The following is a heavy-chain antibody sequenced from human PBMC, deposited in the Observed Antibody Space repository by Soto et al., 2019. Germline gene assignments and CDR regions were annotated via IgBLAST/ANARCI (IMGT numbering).Heavy chain of an antibody. CDR1: GFSLNTRDVG. CDR2: VYWDDDK. V-gene: IGHV2-5*02. CDR3: AHCRGGVASF. D-gene: IGHD3-16*01. J-gene: IGHJ4*02. Sequence: QITLNESGPALVKPTQTLTLTCTFSGFSLNTRDVGVGWIRQPPGKALEWLGVVYWDDDKTYSPSLKSRLTITKDTPKTQAVLRMTRMDPVDTATYSCAHCRGGVASFWGQGTLVTVSS.